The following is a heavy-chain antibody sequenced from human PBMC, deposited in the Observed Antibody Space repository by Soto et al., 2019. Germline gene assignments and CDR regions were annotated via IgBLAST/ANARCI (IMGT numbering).Heavy chain of an antibody. CDR2: IKRDGSEK. Sequence: EVQLVESGGGLVQPGGSLRLSCAASGFGFNNYWMSWVRQAPGKGLEWVANIKRDGSEKHYVDSVKGRFTISRDNAKNSVYLQMNSLRPEDTAVYYCVSFIVGATIDYWGRGTLVTVSS. D-gene: IGHD1-26*01. J-gene: IGHJ4*02. V-gene: IGHV3-7*05. CDR1: GFGFNNYW. CDR3: VSFIVGATIDY.